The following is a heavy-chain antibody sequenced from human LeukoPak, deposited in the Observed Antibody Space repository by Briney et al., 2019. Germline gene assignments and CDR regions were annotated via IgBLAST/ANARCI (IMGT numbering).Heavy chain of an antibody. CDR3: ARDGLWFGDL. CDR2: IYHSGST. D-gene: IGHD3-10*01. Sequence: TSETLSLTCTVSGGSISSGDYYWSWIRQPPGKGLEWIGSIYHSGSTYYNPSLKSRVTISVDTSKNQFSLKLSSVTAADTAVYYCARDGLWFGDLWGQGTLVTVSS. J-gene: IGHJ4*02. V-gene: IGHV4-39*07. CDR1: GGSISSGDYY.